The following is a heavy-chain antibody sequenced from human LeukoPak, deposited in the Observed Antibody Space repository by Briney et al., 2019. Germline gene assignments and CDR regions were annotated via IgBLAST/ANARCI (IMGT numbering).Heavy chain of an antibody. CDR1: GVTFSSYA. CDR3: ASKGIYYMDV. CDR2: IIPIFGTA. J-gene: IGHJ6*03. D-gene: IGHD3-10*01. Sequence: SVKVSCKASGVTFSSYAISWVRQAPGQGLEWMGGIIPIFGTANYAQKFQGRVTITADESTSTAYMELSSLRSEDTAVYYCASKGIYYMDVWGKGTTVTVSS. V-gene: IGHV1-69*01.